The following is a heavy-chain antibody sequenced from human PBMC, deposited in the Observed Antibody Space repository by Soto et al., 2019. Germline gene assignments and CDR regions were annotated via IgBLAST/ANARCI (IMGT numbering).Heavy chain of an antibody. CDR3: ARGSQGLLRFLEWLFYYYGMDV. CDR2: IKQDGSEK. J-gene: IGHJ6*02. CDR1: GFTFSSYW. Sequence: GGSLRLSCAASGFTFSSYWMSWVRQAPGKGLEWVANIKQDGSEKYYVDSVKGRFTISRDNAKNSLYLQMNSLRAEDTAVYYCARGSQGLLRFLEWLFYYYGMDVWGQGTTVTVSS. D-gene: IGHD3-3*01. V-gene: IGHV3-7*05.